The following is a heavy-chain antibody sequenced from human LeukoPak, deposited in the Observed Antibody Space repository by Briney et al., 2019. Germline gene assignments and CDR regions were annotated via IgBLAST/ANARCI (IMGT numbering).Heavy chain of an antibody. CDR3: AKDTTTHTVTAHYFDY. V-gene: IGHV3-23*01. CDR2: ISGSGADT. CDR1: GFTFRTYA. J-gene: IGHJ4*02. Sequence: GGSLRLSCAGSGFTFRTYAMSWVRQAPGKGLEWVSAISGSGADTYYADSVKGRFTISRDNSKNTPFLQMNSLRAEDTAVYYCAKDTTTHTVTAHYFDYWGQGTLVTVSS. D-gene: IGHD4-17*01.